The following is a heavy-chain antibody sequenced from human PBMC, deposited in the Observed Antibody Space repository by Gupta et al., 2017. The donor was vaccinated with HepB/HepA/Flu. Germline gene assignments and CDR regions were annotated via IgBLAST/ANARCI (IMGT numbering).Heavy chain of an antibody. V-gene: IGHV3-30*04. Sequence: QVQLVESGGGVVQPGRSLRLSCAASGFTFSSYTMHWVRQGPGKGLEWVAVISHDGSLRYYAQSVKGRFTISRDESKNTVYLQMNSLRTDDTAVYFGAKAIPGRVADYGGQGTLVTVSS. CDR1: GFTFSSYT. D-gene: IGHD1-26*01. CDR3: AKAIPGRVADY. CDR2: ISHDGSLR. J-gene: IGHJ4*02.